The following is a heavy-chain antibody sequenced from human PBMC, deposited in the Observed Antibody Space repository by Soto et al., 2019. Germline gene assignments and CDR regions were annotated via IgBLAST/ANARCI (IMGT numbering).Heavy chain of an antibody. D-gene: IGHD6-19*01. CDR3: ARLGIAVAGTYGTDV. V-gene: IGHV5-51*03. J-gene: IGHJ6*02. CDR1: GYSFTSYW. Sequence: GRSLKISCKGSGYSFTSYWIGWVRQMPGKGLEWMGIIYPGDSDTRYSPSFQGQVTISADKSISTAYLQWSSLKASDTAMYYCARLGIAVAGTYGTDVWGQGTTVTVSS. CDR2: IYPGDSDT.